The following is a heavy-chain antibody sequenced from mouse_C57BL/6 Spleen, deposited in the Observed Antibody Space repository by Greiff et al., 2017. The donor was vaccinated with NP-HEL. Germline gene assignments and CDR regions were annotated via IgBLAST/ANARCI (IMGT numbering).Heavy chain of an antibody. CDR2: IYPGDGDT. CDR3: ARGGDCEEGYYAMDY. J-gene: IGHJ4*01. D-gene: IGHD2-4*01. Sequence: VQLQQSGPELVKPGASVKISCKASGYAFSSSWMNWVKQRPGKGLEWIGRIYPGDGDTNYNWKFKGKATLTADKSSSTAYMQLSSLTSEDSAVYFGARGGDCEEGYYAMDYWGQGTSVTVSS. CDR1: GYAFSSSW. V-gene: IGHV1-82*01.